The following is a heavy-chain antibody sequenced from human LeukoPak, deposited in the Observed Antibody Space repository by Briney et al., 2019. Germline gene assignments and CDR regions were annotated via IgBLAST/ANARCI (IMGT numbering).Heavy chain of an antibody. CDR1: GGSISSSSYY. CDR3: ARGLVWRFLLDSRRDSFDI. Sequence: SETLSLTCTVSGGSISSSSYYWGWIRQPPGKRLEWIGSIYYSGSTYYNPSLKSRVTISVDTSKNQFSLKLSSVTAADAAVYYCARGLVWRFLLDSRRDSFDIWGQGTTITVSS. D-gene: IGHD3-16*01. V-gene: IGHV4-39*07. J-gene: IGHJ3*02. CDR2: IYYSGST.